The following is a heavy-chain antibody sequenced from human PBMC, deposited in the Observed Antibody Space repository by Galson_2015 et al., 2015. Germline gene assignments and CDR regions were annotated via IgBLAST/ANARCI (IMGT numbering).Heavy chain of an antibody. CDR1: GYTFTSYA. V-gene: IGHV1-3*01. Sequence: SVKVSCKASGYTFTSYAMHWVRQAPGQRLEWMGWINAGNGNTKYSQKFQGRVTITRDTSASTAYMELSSLRSEDTAVYYCARDALSSSWPNWFDPWGQGTLVTVSS. D-gene: IGHD6-13*01. J-gene: IGHJ5*02. CDR2: INAGNGNT. CDR3: ARDALSSSWPNWFDP.